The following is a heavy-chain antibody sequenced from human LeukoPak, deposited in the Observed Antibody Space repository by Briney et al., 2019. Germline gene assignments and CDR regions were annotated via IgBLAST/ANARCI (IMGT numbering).Heavy chain of an antibody. Sequence: QPGGSLRLSCEASGFTFGSYWMSWVRQAPGRGLEWVANIKPDGSEKHYVDSVRGRFTISRDNAKNSLYLQMNSLRAEDTAVYYCAKDSSGPAYWGQGTLVTVSS. CDR1: GFTFGSYW. J-gene: IGHJ4*02. CDR3: AKDSSGPAY. CDR2: IKPDGSEK. V-gene: IGHV3-7*01. D-gene: IGHD6-19*01.